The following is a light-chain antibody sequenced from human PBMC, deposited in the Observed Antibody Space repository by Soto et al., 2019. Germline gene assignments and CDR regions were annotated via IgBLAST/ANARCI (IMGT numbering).Light chain of an antibody. V-gene: IGKV3-11*01. CDR1: QSVGSS. CDR3: QQRSK. J-gene: IGKJ5*01. Sequence: ESVSTQSLASLSLSPGERATLSCRASQSVGSSLAWYQQKPGQAPRFLIYDASNRATGIPARFSGSGSGTDFTLTISSREPEDFAVYYCQQRSKFGQGTRMEI. CDR2: DAS.